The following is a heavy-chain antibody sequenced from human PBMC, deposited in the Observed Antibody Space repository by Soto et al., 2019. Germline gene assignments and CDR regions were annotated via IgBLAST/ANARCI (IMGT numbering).Heavy chain of an antibody. V-gene: IGHV1-69*13. D-gene: IGHD4-4*01. J-gene: IGHJ6*02. CDR1: GGTLSSYA. CDR2: IIPIFGTA. Sequence: SVKVSCKASGGTLSSYAISWVRQAPGQGLEWMGGIIPIFGTANYAQKFQGRVTITADESTSTAYMELSSLRSEDTAVYYCARENPTTVTTLYYYGMDVWGQGATVTVSS. CDR3: ARENPTTVTTLYYYGMDV.